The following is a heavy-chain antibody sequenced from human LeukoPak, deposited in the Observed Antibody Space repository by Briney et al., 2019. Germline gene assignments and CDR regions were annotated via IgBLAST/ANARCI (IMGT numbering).Heavy chain of an antibody. CDR3: AKGGFGELYYYFDY. J-gene: IGHJ4*02. Sequence: GGSLRLSCAASGFTCSSYEMNWVRQAPGKGLEWVSSISSSGSTIYYADSVKGRFTNSRDNSKNTLYLQMNSLRAEDTAVYYCAKGGFGELYYYFDYWGQGTLVTVSS. CDR2: ISSSGSTI. V-gene: IGHV3-48*03. D-gene: IGHD3-10*01. CDR1: GFTCSSYE.